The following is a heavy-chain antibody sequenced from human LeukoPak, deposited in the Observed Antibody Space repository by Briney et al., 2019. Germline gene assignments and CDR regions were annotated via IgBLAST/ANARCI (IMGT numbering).Heavy chain of an antibody. CDR2: IYYSGST. CDR1: GGSISSYY. D-gene: IGHD6-19*01. CDR3: AGGGWHYLDY. J-gene: IGHJ4*02. Sequence: SETLSLTCIVSGGSISSYYWSWIRQSPGKGLEWIGYIYYSGSTNYNPSLRSRVTISLDTSKNQFSLKLSSVTAADTAVYYCAGGGWHYLDYWGQGTLVTVSS. V-gene: IGHV4-59*01.